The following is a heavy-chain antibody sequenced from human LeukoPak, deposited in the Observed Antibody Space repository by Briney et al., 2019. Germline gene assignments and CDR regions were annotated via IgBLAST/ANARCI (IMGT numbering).Heavy chain of an antibody. D-gene: IGHD2-8*01. J-gene: IGHJ3*02. CDR3: AREDADQMVNSFDI. V-gene: IGHV4-39*07. Sequence: SETLSLTCTVSGDSISSRSDYWGWIRQPPGKGPEWVGSVYYIGSTFYNPSLKSRVTISIDTSKNQFSLKLTSVTAADTAVYYCAREDADQMVNSFDIWGQGTMVTVSS. CDR2: VYYIGST. CDR1: GDSISSRSDY.